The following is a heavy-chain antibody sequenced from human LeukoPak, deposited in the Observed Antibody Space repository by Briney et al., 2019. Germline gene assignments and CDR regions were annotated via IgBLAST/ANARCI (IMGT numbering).Heavy chain of an antibody. Sequence: PGGSLRLSCAASGFTVSSNYMSWVRQASGKGLEWVSVIYSGGSTYYADSVKGRSTISRDNSKNTLYLQMNSLRAEDTAVYYCARGEYQLPQGNWGQGTLVTVSS. CDR1: GFTVSSNY. CDR2: IYSGGST. J-gene: IGHJ4*02. CDR3: ARGEYQLPQGN. V-gene: IGHV3-66*02. D-gene: IGHD2-2*01.